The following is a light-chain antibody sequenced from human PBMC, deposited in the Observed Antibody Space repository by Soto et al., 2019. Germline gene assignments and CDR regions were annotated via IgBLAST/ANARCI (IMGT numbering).Light chain of an antibody. CDR1: QLISSW. CDR2: GAS. Sequence: IQMTQSPSSVSASVGDSVTITCRASQLISSWLAWYQVKPGKAPKLLIYGASNRESGVPSRFSGSESGTLFTLTINSLQPEDFATYYCQQASSFLLTFGGGTTVEI. CDR3: QQASSFLLT. V-gene: IGKV1-12*01. J-gene: IGKJ4*01.